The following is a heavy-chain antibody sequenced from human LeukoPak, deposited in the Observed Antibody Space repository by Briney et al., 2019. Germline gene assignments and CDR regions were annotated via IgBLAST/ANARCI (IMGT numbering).Heavy chain of an antibody. Sequence: NPSETLSLTCAVYGGSFSGYYWGWIRQPPGKGLEWIGEINHSGSTYYNPSLKSRVTISVDTSKNQFSLKLISVTAADTAVYYCARNFQYFDLPDYWGQGTLVTVSS. CDR2: INHSGST. CDR3: ARNFQYFDLPDY. CDR1: GGSFSGYY. J-gene: IGHJ4*02. D-gene: IGHD2/OR15-2a*01. V-gene: IGHV4-34*01.